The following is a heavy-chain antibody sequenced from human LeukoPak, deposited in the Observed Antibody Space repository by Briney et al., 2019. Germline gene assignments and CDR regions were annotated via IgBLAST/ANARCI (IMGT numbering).Heavy chain of an antibody. V-gene: IGHV4-34*01. CDR1: GGSFSGYY. D-gene: IGHD3-10*01. CDR2: IYYSGST. Sequence: SETLSLTCAVYGGSFSGYYWSWIRQPPGKGLEWIGSIYYSGSTYYNPSLKSRVTISVDTSKNQFSLKLSSVTAADTAVYYCARVRLRMSITMVRGVRGYMDVWGKGTTVTVSS. J-gene: IGHJ6*03. CDR3: ARVRLRMSITMVRGVRGYMDV.